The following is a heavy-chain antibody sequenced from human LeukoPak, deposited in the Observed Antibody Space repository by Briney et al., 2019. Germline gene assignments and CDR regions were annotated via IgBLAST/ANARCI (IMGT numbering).Heavy chain of an antibody. J-gene: IGHJ5*02. V-gene: IGHV1-46*01. Sequence: ASVKVSCKASGYTFTSYYMHWVRQAPGQGLEWMGIINPSGGSTSYAQRFQGRVTMTRDTSTSPVYMELSSLRSEDTAVYYCARNLVVVARGVWFDPWGQGTLVTVSS. CDR2: INPSGGST. D-gene: IGHD2-15*01. CDR1: GYTFTSYY. CDR3: ARNLVVVARGVWFDP.